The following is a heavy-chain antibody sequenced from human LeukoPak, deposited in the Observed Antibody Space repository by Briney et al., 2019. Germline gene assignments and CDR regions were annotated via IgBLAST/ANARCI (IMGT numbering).Heavy chain of an antibody. CDR1: GGTFSSYA. D-gene: IGHD6-6*01. J-gene: IGHJ4*02. CDR2: IIPIFGTA. V-gene: IGHV1-69*13. Sequence: ASVKVSCKASGGTFSSYAISWVRQAPGQGREWMGGIIPIFGTANYAQKFQGRVTITADESTSTAYMELSSLRSEDTAVYYCARDNRSAAREYYFDYWGQGTLVTVSS. CDR3: ARDNRSAAREYYFDY.